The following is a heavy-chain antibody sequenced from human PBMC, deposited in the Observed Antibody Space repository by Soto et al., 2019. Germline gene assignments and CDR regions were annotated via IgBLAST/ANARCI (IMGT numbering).Heavy chain of an antibody. CDR1: GGSFSGYY. V-gene: IGHV4-34*01. Sequence: SETLSLTCAVYGGSFSGYYWSWIRQPPGKGLEWIGEINHSGSTNYNPSLKSRVTISVDTSKNQFSLKLSSVTAADTAVYYCARLSSGYYKRPIYWFDPWGQGTLVTVSS. D-gene: IGHD3-22*01. CDR2: INHSGST. CDR3: ARLSSGYYKRPIYWFDP. J-gene: IGHJ5*02.